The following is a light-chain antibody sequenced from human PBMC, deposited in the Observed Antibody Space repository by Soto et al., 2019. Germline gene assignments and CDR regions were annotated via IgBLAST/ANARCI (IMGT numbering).Light chain of an antibody. CDR3: QSYDSSLSGV. V-gene: IGLV1-40*01. Sequence: QSVLTQPPSVSGAPGQRVTISCTGSSSNIGAGYDVHWYQQLPGTAPKLLIYGNSNRPSGVPDRFSGSKSGTSASLAITGLQAEHEADHYSQSYDSSLSGVFGGGTKLTVL. CDR1: SSNIGAGYD. J-gene: IGLJ3*02. CDR2: GNS.